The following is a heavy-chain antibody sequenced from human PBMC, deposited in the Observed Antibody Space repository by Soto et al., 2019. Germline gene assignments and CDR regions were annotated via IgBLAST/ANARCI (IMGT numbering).Heavy chain of an antibody. Sequence: SQTLSLTCAISGESVSTNSATWDWIRQSPSRGLEWLGRTYYRSKWYHDYAFSVKGRITINADTSNTQLSLQLNSVAPDDTAVYYCARLIGDSWLDSWGQGTLVTV. CDR3: ARLIGDSWLDS. CDR2: TYYRSKWYH. CDR1: GESVSTNSAT. D-gene: IGHD2-8*01. V-gene: IGHV6-1*01. J-gene: IGHJ5*01.